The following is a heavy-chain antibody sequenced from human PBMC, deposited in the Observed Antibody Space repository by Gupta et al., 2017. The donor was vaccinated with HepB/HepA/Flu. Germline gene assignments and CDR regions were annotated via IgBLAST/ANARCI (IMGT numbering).Heavy chain of an antibody. CDR1: GFILSDHY. V-gene: IGHV3-72*01. CDR2: ARDKTNSYTT. CDR3: TRVAGDGRGGAYYPAVY. J-gene: IGHJ4*02. Sequence: EVQLVESGGGLVQPGGSLRLSCAASGFILSDHYMAWVRQAPGKGLEWVGRARDKTNSYTTEYDAYGKGRVIISRDDLKNSLYLQMSNLKIEETAVDYCTRVAGDGRGGAYYPAVYWGQGIMVTVSS. D-gene: IGHD1-26*01.